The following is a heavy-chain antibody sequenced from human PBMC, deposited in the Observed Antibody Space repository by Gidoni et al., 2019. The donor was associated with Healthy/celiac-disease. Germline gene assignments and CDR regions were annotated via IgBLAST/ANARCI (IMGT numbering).Heavy chain of an antibody. CDR2: ISPSGST. CDR1: GGSFRGYY. D-gene: IGHD2-15*01. V-gene: IGHV4-34*01. J-gene: IGHJ4*02. CDR3: ARGRDIVVVVAATPLDY. Sequence: QVQLQQWGAGLLKPAETLSLTCAVHGGSFRGYYWSWIRQPPGKWLEWVGEISPSGSTNYNPSLKSRVTISVDTSKNQFSLKLSSVTAADTAVYYCARGRDIVVVVAATPLDYWGQGTLVTVSS.